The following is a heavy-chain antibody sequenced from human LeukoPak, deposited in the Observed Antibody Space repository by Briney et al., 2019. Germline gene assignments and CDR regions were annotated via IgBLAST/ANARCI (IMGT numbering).Heavy chain of an antibody. CDR3: ARDHSSIAWFDP. CDR1: GGSISSYY. J-gene: IGHJ5*02. CDR2: IYYSGST. Sequence: PSETLSLTCTVSGGSISSYYWSWIRQPPGKGLEWIGYIYYSGSTNYNPSLKSRVTISVDTSKNQFSLKLSSVTAAGTAVYYCARDHSSIAWFDPWGQGILVTVST. D-gene: IGHD6-6*01. V-gene: IGHV4-59*01.